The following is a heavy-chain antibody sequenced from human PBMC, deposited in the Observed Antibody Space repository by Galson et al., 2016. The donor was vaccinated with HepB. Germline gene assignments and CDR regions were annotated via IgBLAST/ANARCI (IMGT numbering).Heavy chain of an antibody. Sequence: LSLTCTVSGDSIISGGFYWPWIRQHPGKGLEWIGYIYYSGSTYYNPSLKSRVTISMDTSKNQFSLRLSSVTAADTAVYYCARGGGYGSGSYPLEYWGQGTLVTVPS. D-gene: IGHD3-10*01. J-gene: IGHJ4*02. CDR2: IYYSGST. CDR1: GDSIISGGFY. CDR3: ARGGGYGSGSYPLEY. V-gene: IGHV4-31*03.